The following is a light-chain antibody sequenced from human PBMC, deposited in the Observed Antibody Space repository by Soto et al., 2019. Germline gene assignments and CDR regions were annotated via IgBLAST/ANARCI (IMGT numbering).Light chain of an antibody. V-gene: IGKV3-11*01. J-gene: IGKJ5*01. Sequence: EIVLTQSPASLSLSPVERATLSCMASQSVDSYLVWYQQKPDQAPRLLIFGASNRATGIPARFSGSGSGTDFTLTINSLEPDDFAVYYCQQRNNWPITFGQGTRLEIK. CDR3: QQRNNWPIT. CDR2: GAS. CDR1: QSVDSY.